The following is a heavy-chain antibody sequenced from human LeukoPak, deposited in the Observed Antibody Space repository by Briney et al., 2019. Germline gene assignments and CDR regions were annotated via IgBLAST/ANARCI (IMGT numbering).Heavy chain of an antibody. CDR3: TRDFYGIDY. CDR2: INSDGSSS. CDR1: GFTFGNYW. Sequence: PGGSLRLSCEASGFTFGNYWMHWVRQAPGKGLVWVSRINSDGSSSSYADSVKGRFTTSRDNAKNTVYLQMNSLRAEDTAVYYCTRDFYGIDYWGQGTLVTVSS. J-gene: IGHJ4*02. V-gene: IGHV3-74*01. D-gene: IGHD1-1*01.